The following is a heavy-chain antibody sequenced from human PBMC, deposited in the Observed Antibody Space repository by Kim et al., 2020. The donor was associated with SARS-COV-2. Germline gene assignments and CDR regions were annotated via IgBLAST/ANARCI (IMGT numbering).Heavy chain of an antibody. D-gene: IGHD3-16*02. CDR2: IYPGDSDT. Sequence: GESLKISCKGSGYSFTSYWIGWVRQMPGKGLEWMGIIYPGDSDTRYSPSFQGQVTISADKSISTAYLQWSSLKASDTAMYYCARSIRLGELSLPYYFDYWGQGTLVTVSS. CDR1: GYSFTSYW. V-gene: IGHV5-51*01. CDR3: ARSIRLGELSLPYYFDY. J-gene: IGHJ4*02.